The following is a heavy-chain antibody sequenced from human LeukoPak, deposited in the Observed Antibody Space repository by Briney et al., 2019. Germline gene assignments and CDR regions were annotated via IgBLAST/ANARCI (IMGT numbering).Heavy chain of an antibody. CDR3: ATAGDFWSGYYLVDY. J-gene: IGHJ4*02. Sequence: ASVKVSCKXSGYTFTSYDINWVRQSTGQGLEWMGWMNPNSGNTGYAQKFQGRVTITRNTSISTAYMELSSLRSEDTAVYYCATAGDFWSGYYLVDYWGQGTLVTVSS. CDR2: MNPNSGNT. CDR1: GYTFTSYD. D-gene: IGHD3-3*01. V-gene: IGHV1-8*03.